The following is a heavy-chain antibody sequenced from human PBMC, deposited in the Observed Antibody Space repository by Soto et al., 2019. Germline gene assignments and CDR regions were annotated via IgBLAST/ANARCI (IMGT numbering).Heavy chain of an antibody. V-gene: IGHV3-48*02. CDR2: ISSSSSTI. D-gene: IGHD1-26*01. CDR1: GFTFSSYS. J-gene: IGHJ4*02. Sequence: EVQLVESGGGLVQPGGSLRLSCAASGFTFSSYSMNWVRQAPGKGLEWVSSISSSSSTIYYAASVKGRFTISRDNAKNTLYLQMNSLRDEDTAVYYCARSLRPNLVGATTLDYWGQGTLVTVSS. CDR3: ARSLRPNLVGATTLDY.